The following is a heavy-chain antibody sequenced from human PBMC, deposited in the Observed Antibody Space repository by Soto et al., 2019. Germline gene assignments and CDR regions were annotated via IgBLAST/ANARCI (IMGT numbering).Heavy chain of an antibody. V-gene: IGHV6-1*01. CDR1: GDIVSSKSAA. CDR2: TYYRSKWYN. J-gene: IGHJ6*02. Sequence: SPTLLLTCSISGDIVSSKSAAWNWIWQSPPIGLECLGRTYYRSKWYNDYAVSVKSRITINPDTSKNQFSLLLNSVTPEDTAVYYCARELGASGMDVWGQGTTVTVSS. CDR3: ARELGASGMDV. D-gene: IGHD7-27*01.